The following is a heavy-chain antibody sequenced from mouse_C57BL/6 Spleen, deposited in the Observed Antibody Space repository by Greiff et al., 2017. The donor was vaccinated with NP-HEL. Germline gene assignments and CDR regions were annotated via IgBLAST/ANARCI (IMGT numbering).Heavy chain of an antibody. CDR3: ARQRGYYGTSSMDY. D-gene: IGHD1-1*01. Sequence: EVMLVESGGGLVKPGGSLKLSCAASGFTFSDYGMHWVRQAPEKGLEWVAYISSGSSTIYYADTVKGRFTISRDNAKNTLFLQMTSLRSEDTAMYYCARQRGYYGTSSMDYWGQGTSVTVSS. J-gene: IGHJ4*01. V-gene: IGHV5-17*01. CDR2: ISSGSSTI. CDR1: GFTFSDYG.